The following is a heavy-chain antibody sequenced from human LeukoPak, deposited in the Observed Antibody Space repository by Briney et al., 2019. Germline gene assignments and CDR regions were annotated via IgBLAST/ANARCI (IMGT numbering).Heavy chain of an antibody. CDR2: IYSGGST. CDR1: GFTVSSHY. V-gene: IGHV3-53*01. D-gene: IGHD6-19*01. Sequence: PGGSLRLSCAASGFTVSSHYMTWVRQVPGKGLEWVSAIYSGGSTYYVDSVKGRFTISRDNSKNTVYLQMNSLRAEDTAVYHCAILDSSGWYCFDYWGQGTLVTVSS. J-gene: IGHJ4*02. CDR3: AILDSSGWYCFDY.